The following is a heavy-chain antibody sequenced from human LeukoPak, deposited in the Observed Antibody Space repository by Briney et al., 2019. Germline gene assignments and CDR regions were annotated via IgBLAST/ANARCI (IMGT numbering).Heavy chain of an antibody. CDR1: GGTFRNYA. J-gene: IGHJ5*02. CDR3: ARGHFTEQDSWFDP. Sequence: GASVKVSCKASGGTFRNYAIYWVRQAPGQGLEWMGGIIPLFRTANYAQNFQGRVTITADESTSTAYMEPSSLTSADTAIYYCARGHFTEQDSWFDPWGQGTLVTVSS. CDR2: IIPLFRTA. V-gene: IGHV1-69*13. D-gene: IGHD3-22*01.